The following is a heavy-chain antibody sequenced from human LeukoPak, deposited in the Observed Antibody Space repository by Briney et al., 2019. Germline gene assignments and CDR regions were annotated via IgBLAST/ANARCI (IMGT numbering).Heavy chain of an antibody. CDR2: INTNSGEP. V-gene: IGHV1-2*04. CDR3: ANSGYYWGFDY. J-gene: IGHJ4*02. D-gene: IGHD5-12*01. CDR1: GYMFTGFH. Sequence: ASLKVSCEAPGYMFTGFHLHWLRQAPGQGLEWMGWINTNSGEPHFINRLQGCVTLTRDTSISTAYMELTRLTSDDTAVYYCANSGYYWGFDYWGQGTLVTVSS.